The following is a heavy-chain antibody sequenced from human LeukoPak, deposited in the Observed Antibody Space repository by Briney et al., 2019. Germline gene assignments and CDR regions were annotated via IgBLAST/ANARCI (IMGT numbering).Heavy chain of an antibody. CDR1: GFTFSDYY. V-gene: IGHV3-11*01. D-gene: IGHD3-10*01. CDR3: ARPQPRGDYYGMDV. Sequence: PAGSLRLSCAASGFTFSDYYMSWIRQAPGKGLEWVSYISSSGSTIYYADSVKGRFTISRDNAKKSLYLQMNSLRAEDTAVYYCARPQPRGDYYGMDVWGQGTTVTVSS. CDR2: ISSSGSTI. J-gene: IGHJ6*02.